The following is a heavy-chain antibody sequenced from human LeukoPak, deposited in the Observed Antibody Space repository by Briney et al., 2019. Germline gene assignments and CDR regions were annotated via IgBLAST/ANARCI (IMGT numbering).Heavy chain of an antibody. CDR2: IGWNSGSI. D-gene: IGHD3-10*01. J-gene: IGHJ4*02. V-gene: IGHV3-9*01. Sequence: GGSLRLSCAASGFTFDDYAMHWVRQAAGKCLGSVSGIGWNSGSIGYADYVKGRLTISRDNAKNSLYLQMNSLRAEDTALYYCAKDKGLYYYGSGSYQGFDYWGQGTLVTVSS. CDR3: AKDKGLYYYGSGSYQGFDY. CDR1: GFTFDDYA.